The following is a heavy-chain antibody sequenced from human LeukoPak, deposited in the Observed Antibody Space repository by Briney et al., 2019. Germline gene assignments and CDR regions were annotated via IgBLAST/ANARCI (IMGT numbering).Heavy chain of an antibody. CDR2: IYYSGST. CDR3: ARYGAVAGLDY. Sequence: SETLSLTCTVSGGSISSYYWSWIRQPPGKGLEWIGYIYYSGSTNYNPSLKSRVTISVDTSENQFSLKLSSVTAADTAVYYCARYGAVAGLDYWGQGTLVTVSS. D-gene: IGHD6-19*01. CDR1: GGSISSYY. J-gene: IGHJ4*02. V-gene: IGHV4-59*01.